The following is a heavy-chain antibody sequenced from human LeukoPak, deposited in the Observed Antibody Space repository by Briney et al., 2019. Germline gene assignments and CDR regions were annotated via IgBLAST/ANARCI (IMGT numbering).Heavy chain of an antibody. Sequence: GGSLRLSCAASEFTVSSNYMSWVRQAPGKGLEWVSVIYSGGSTYYADSVKGRFTISRDNSKNTLYFQMNSLRAEDTAVYYCAREGYYYMDVWGKGTTVTVSS. CDR1: EFTVSSNY. CDR3: AREGYYYMDV. CDR2: IYSGGST. J-gene: IGHJ6*03. V-gene: IGHV3-53*01.